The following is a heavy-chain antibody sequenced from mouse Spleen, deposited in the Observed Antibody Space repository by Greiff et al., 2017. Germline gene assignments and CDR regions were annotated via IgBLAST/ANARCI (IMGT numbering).Heavy chain of an antibody. CDR1: GFTFSDYG. CDR2: ISSGSSTI. D-gene: IGHD4-1*01. CDR3: ARLVTGAWFAY. Sequence: EVKVVESGGGLVKPGGSLKLSCAASGFTFSDYGMHWVRQAPEKGLEWVAYISSGSSTIYYADTVKGRFTISRDNAKNTLFLQMTSLRSEDTAMYYCARLVTGAWFAYWGQGTLVTVSA. V-gene: IGHV5-17*01. J-gene: IGHJ3*01.